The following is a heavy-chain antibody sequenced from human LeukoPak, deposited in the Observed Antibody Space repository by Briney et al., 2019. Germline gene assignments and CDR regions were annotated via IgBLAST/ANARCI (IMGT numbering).Heavy chain of an antibody. CDR3: ALARTYCTNGVCYPDNWFDP. J-gene: IGHJ5*02. V-gene: IGHV1-8*03. D-gene: IGHD2-8*01. Sequence: ASVKVSCKASGYTFTSYDINWVRQATGQGLEWMGWMNPNSGNTGYAQKFQGRVTITRNTSISTAYMELSSLRSEDTAVYYCALARTYCTNGVCYPDNWFDPWGQGTLVTVSS. CDR2: MNPNSGNT. CDR1: GYTFTSYD.